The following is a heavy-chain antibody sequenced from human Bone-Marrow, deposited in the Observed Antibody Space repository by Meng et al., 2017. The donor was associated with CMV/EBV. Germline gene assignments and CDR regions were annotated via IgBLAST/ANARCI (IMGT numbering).Heavy chain of an antibody. J-gene: IGHJ6*02. CDR1: GGTFSSYA. CDR3: ASNTIFGVVISTYYYYGMDV. Sequence: SVKVSCKASGGTFSSYAISWVRQAPGQGLEWMGGIIPIFGTANYAQKFQGRVTITTDESTSTAYMELSSLRSEDTAVYYCASNTIFGVVISTYYYYGMDVWGQGNTVTVSS. V-gene: IGHV1-69*05. D-gene: IGHD3-3*01. CDR2: IIPIFGTA.